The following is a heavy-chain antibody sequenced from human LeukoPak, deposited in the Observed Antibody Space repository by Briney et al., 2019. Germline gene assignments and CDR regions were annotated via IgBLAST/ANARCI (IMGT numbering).Heavy chain of an antibody. J-gene: IGHJ5*02. V-gene: IGHV3-23*01. Sequence: GGSLRLSCAASGFTFGSYAMTWVRQAPGKGLEWVSSIYASGDNTYYADSVKGRFTISRDNSKNTFYLHVNTLGADDTAVYYCAKGSGSGWYGWFAPWGQGALVTVSS. CDR3: AKGSGSGWYGWFAP. CDR2: IYASGDNT. D-gene: IGHD6-19*01. CDR1: GFTFGSYA.